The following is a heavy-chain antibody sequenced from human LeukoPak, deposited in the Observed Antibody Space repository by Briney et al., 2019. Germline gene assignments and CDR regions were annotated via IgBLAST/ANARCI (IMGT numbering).Heavy chain of an antibody. D-gene: IGHD1-26*01. Sequence: SETLSLTCTVSGDSISSYSWSWIRQPPGKGLEWIGDIYNSGNTNYNPSLKSRVTMSVDTSKNQFSLKLSSVTAADTAVYYCARDSGSYPSPFYYYYYGMDVWGQGTTVTVSS. CDR2: IYNSGNT. CDR3: ARDSGSYPSPFYYYYYGMDV. V-gene: IGHV4-59*12. J-gene: IGHJ6*02. CDR1: GDSISSYS.